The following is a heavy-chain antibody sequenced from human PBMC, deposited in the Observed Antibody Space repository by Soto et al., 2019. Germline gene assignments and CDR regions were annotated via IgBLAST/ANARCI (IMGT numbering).Heavy chain of an antibody. CDR3: VKGPYSGSYSGYYGMDV. Sequence: GGSLRLSCSASGFTFRIYAMHWVRQAPGKGLEYVSAISSRGDNTYYADSVKGRFTISRDNSKNTLYLQMSSLRAEDTALYYCVKGPYSGSYSGYYGMDVWGQGTTVTVSS. V-gene: IGHV3-64D*06. CDR2: ISSRGDNT. CDR1: GFTFRIYA. J-gene: IGHJ6*02. D-gene: IGHD1-26*01.